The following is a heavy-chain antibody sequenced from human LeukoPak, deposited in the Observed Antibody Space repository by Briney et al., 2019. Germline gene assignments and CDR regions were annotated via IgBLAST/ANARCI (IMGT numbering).Heavy chain of an antibody. D-gene: IGHD3-3*01. CDR2: IYYSGST. Sequence: SETLSLTCTVSGGSISSSSYYWGWIRQPPGKGLEWIGSIYYSGSTYYNPSLKSRVTISVDTSKNQFSLKLSSVTAADTAVYYCARVGFDDSWSGQNWFDPWGQGTLVTVSS. V-gene: IGHV4-39*07. CDR3: ARVGFDDSWSGQNWFDP. CDR1: GGSISSSSYY. J-gene: IGHJ5*02.